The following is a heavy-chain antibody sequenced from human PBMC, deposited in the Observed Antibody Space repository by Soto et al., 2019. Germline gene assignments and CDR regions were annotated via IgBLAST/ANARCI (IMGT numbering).Heavy chain of an antibody. Sequence: QVQLQESGPGLVKPSGTLSLTCAVSGGSISSSNWWSWVRQPPGKGLEGIGEIYHSGSTNYNPSLKSRVTIAVDKSKNRFSPELSSVTAAGRAVYYCAGAIYYFDYGGQGTLVTFSS. V-gene: IGHV4-4*02. J-gene: IGHJ4*02. CDR1: GGSISSSNW. CDR3: AGAIYYFDY. CDR2: IYHSGST.